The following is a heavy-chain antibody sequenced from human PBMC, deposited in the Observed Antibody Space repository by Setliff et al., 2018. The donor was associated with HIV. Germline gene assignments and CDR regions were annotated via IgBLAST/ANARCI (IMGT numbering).Heavy chain of an antibody. J-gene: IGHJ6*02. CDR3: ARDQGLELRGDYYYYGMDV. D-gene: IGHD1-7*01. V-gene: IGHV4-59*11. Sequence: SETLSLTCTVSGGSIRSHYWSWIRQPPGKGLEWIGSFYHTGSTHYNPSLKSRTTMSLGTSRNQVSLKLSSVSAADTAVYYCARDQGLELRGDYYYYGMDVWGQGTTVT. CDR1: GGSIRSHY. CDR2: FYHTGST.